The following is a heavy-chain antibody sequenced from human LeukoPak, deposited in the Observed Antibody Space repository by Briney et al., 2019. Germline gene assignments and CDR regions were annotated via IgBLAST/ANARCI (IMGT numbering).Heavy chain of an antibody. CDR2: IYYSGST. CDR1: GGSISSSSYY. J-gene: IGHJ4*02. V-gene: IGHV4-39*07. D-gene: IGHD3-10*02. CDR3: AKDVRGVTDY. Sequence: SETLSLTRTVSGGSISSSSYYWGWIRQPPGKGLEWIGSIYYSGSTYYNPSLKSRVTISVDTSKNQFSLKLSSVTAADTAVYYCAKDVRGVTDYWGRGTLVTVSS.